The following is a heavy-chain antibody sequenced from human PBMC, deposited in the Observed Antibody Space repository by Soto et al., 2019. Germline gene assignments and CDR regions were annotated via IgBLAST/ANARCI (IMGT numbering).Heavy chain of an antibody. CDR2: ISGSGGST. Sequence: GGSLRLSCAASGFTFSSYAMSWVRQAPGKGLEWVSAISGSGGSTYYADSVKGRFTISRDNSKNTLYLQMNSLRAEDTAVYYCAMDIVVVPAGYFDYWGQGTLVTVSS. J-gene: IGHJ4*02. D-gene: IGHD2-2*03. CDR3: AMDIVVVPAGYFDY. CDR1: GFTFSSYA. V-gene: IGHV3-23*01.